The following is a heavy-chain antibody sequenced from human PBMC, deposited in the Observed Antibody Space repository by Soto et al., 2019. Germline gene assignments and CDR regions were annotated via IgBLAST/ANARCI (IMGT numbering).Heavy chain of an antibody. CDR1: GGSISSGDYC. V-gene: IGHV4-30-4*01. CDR2: IYYSGST. J-gene: IGHJ4*02. D-gene: IGHD6-6*01. CDR3: ARGLLQLGFDY. Sequence: SETLSLTCTVSGGSISSGDYCWSWIRQPPGKGLEWIGYIYYSGSTYYNPSLKSRVTISVDTSKNQFSLKLSSVTAADTAVYYCARGLLQLGFDYWGQGTLVTVSS.